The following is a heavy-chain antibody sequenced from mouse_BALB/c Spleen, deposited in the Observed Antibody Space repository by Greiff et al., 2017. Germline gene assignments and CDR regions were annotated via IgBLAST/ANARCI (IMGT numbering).Heavy chain of an antibody. Sequence: EVKLQQSGAELVRSGASVKLSCTASGFNIKDYYMHWVKQRPEQGLEWIGWIDPENGDTEYAPKFQGKATMTADTSSNTAYLQLSSLTSEDTAVYYCNGGSYSDWFAYWGQGTLVTVSA. V-gene: IGHV14-4*02. CDR1: GFNIKDYY. CDR2: IDPENGDT. D-gene: IGHD2-10*01. CDR3: NGGSYSDWFAY. J-gene: IGHJ3*01.